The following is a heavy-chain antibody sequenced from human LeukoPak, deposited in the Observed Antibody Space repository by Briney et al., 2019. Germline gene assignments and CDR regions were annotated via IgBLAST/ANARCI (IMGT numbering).Heavy chain of an antibody. V-gene: IGHV3-74*03. J-gene: IGHJ4*02. CDR2: ISSAGSST. Sequence: GGSLRLSCAASGFTFRSYCLSWVRRTPGKGLVWVSGISSAGSSTTYADSVKGRFTISRANAKNTLYLQMNNLRDDGTAMHYCARDQRVTGRPDIDYWGQGTLVIVSS. CDR1: GFTFRSYC. D-gene: IGHD6-6*01. CDR3: ARDQRVTGRPDIDY.